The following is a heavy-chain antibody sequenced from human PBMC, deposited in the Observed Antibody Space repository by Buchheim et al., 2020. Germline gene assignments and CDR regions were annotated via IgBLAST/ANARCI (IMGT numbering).Heavy chain of an antibody. J-gene: IGHJ4*02. V-gene: IGHV3-30-3*01. Sequence: VQLRESGGGVVQPGRSLRLSCAASGFTFSSYAMHWVRQAPGKGLEWVAVISYDGSNKYYADSVKGRFTISRDNSKNTLYLQMNSLRAEDTAVYYCARAWEIQLWFGLGDYWGQGTL. D-gene: IGHD5-18*01. CDR3: ARAWEIQLWFGLGDY. CDR2: ISYDGSNK. CDR1: GFTFSSYA.